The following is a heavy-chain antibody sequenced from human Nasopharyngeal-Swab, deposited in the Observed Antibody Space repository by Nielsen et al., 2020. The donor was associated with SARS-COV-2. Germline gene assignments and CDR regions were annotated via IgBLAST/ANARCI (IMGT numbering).Heavy chain of an antibody. CDR1: EFTFSSYE. Sequence: GESLKISCAASEFTFSSYEMNWVRQAPGRGLEWVSYISSSGSTIYYADSVKGRFTISRDNAKNLLYLQMNSLRAEDTAVYYCARGGMVRGVIITYYYYGMDVWGQGTTVTVSS. J-gene: IGHJ6*02. CDR2: ISSSGSTI. CDR3: ARGGMVRGVIITYYYYGMDV. D-gene: IGHD3-10*01. V-gene: IGHV3-48*03.